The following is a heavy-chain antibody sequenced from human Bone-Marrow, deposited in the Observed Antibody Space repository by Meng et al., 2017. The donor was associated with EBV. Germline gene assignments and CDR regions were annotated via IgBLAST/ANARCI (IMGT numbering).Heavy chain of an antibody. V-gene: IGHV4-34*01. CDR2: INHSGST. CDR3: ARGSGYDARY. Sequence: QVQLQQWGAGLLKPLETLSLTCAVYGGSFSGYYWSWIRQPPGKGLEWIGEINHSGSTNYNPPLKSRVTISVDTSKNQFSLKLSSVTAADTAVYYCARGSGYDARYWGQGTLVTVSS. J-gene: IGHJ4*02. CDR1: GGSFSGYY. D-gene: IGHD5-12*01.